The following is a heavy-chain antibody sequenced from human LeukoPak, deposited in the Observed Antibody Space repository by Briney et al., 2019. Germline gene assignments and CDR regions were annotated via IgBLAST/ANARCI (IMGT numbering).Heavy chain of an antibody. CDR1: AYTLTNNW. D-gene: IGHD6-13*01. J-gene: IGHJ5*02. CDR3: VRFALTSSLDH. Sequence: GESLKSSCNVSAYTLTNNWIRWVRHAPRKGLEWMGLIYPGYSDAKYSPSFQGQVTLSVDASISTAYLQLTGLRASDTAIYYCVRFALTSSLDHWGQGTLVTVSS. V-gene: IGHV5-51*01. CDR2: IYPGYSDA.